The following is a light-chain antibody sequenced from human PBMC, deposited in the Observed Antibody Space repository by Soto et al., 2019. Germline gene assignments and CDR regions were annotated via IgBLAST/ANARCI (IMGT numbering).Light chain of an antibody. V-gene: IGLV1-47*02. CDR2: SNN. Sequence: QSVLTQPPSASGTPGQRVSISCSGSNSNIGSKYVYWYQQLPGTAPKLLMYSNNQRPSGVPDRFSGSKSGTSASLAISGLRSEDEADYYCAAWDNNLGGPAFGGGTKLTVL. J-gene: IGLJ2*01. CDR3: AAWDNNLGGPA. CDR1: NSNIGSKY.